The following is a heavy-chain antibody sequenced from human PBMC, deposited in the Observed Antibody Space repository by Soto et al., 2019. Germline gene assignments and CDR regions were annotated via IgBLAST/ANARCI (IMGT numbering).Heavy chain of an antibody. J-gene: IGHJ3*01. D-gene: IGHD2-21*02. Sequence: GGSRRLSCAASGFTFDYYWMHWVRQAPGKGLVWVSRVHSDGTTTTYADSVKGRFTISRDNARNTVSLQMSSLRAEVTAIYYCARGDRGGFDLWGHGTVVTVSS. CDR2: VHSDGTTT. CDR3: ARGDRGGFDL. CDR1: GFTFDYYW. V-gene: IGHV3-74*01.